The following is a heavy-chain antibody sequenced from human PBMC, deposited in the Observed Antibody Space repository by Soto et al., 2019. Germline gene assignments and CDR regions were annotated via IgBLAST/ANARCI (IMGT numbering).Heavy chain of an antibody. CDR3: ARRVGGAEVTATLDY. J-gene: IGHJ4*02. D-gene: IGHD2-21*02. V-gene: IGHV4-34*01. Sequence: QVQLQQWGAGLLKPSETLPLTCAVYGESFSGYYWSWIRQPPGKGLEWIGEINHSESTNYNPSLKSRVTISVDTSKNQFSLKLSSVTAADTAVYYCARRVGGAEVTATLDYWGQGTLVSVSS. CDR2: INHSEST. CDR1: GESFSGYY.